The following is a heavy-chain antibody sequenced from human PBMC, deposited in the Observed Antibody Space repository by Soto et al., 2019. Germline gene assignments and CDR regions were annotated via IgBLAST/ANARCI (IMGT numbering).Heavy chain of an antibody. D-gene: IGHD3-22*01. CDR3: ARNPKYDYYNNSGWFDY. J-gene: IGHJ4*02. Sequence: EVQLVESGGGLVKPGGSLRLSCAASGFTFSSYSMNWVRQAPGKGLEWVSSISSSSSYIYYADSVKGRFTISRDNAKNSLYLQMNSLRAEDTAVYYCARNPKYDYYNNSGWFDYWGQGTLVTVSS. CDR1: GFTFSSYS. CDR2: ISSSSSYI. V-gene: IGHV3-21*01.